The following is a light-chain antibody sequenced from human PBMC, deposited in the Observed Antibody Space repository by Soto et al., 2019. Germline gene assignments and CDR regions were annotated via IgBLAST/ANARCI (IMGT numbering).Light chain of an antibody. CDR2: GAS. Sequence: ELVLTQSPDSLSLSPGERATVSCRASQSIGSSLSWYQHRPGQSPRLLIYGASYRTSGIPDRFTGSGSGTHFTLSISKLEPEDFAVYYCQQNGSSPLYTFGQGTRLEL. CDR1: QSIGSS. V-gene: IGKV3-20*01. CDR3: QQNGSSPLYT. J-gene: IGKJ2*01.